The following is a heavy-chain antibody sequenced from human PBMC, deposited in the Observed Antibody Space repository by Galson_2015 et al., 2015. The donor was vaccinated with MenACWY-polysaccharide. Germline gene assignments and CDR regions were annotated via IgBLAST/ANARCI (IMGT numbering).Heavy chain of an antibody. CDR3: ARVRGPTVATWYFDY. D-gene: IGHD4-23*01. V-gene: IGHV3-48*02. J-gene: IGHJ4*02. Sequence: GLEWVSYITTSGSTRYYADSVKGRFTVSRDNAKNSVYLQMNSLRDEDTAVYYCARVRGPTVATWYFDYWGQGTLVTVSS. CDR2: ITTSGSTR.